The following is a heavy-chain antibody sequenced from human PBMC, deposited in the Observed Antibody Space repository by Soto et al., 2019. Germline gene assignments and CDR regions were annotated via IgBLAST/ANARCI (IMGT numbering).Heavy chain of an antibody. CDR2: INHSGST. CDR3: ARGKLSDYVWGSYRYHFDY. CDR1: GGSFSGYY. Sequence: PSETLSLTCAVYGGSFSGYYWSWIRQPPGKGLEWIGEINHSGSTNYNPSLKSRVTIPVDTSKNQFSLKLSSVTAADTAVYYCARGKLSDYVWGSYRYHFDYWGQGTVVTVS. J-gene: IGHJ4*02. D-gene: IGHD3-16*02. V-gene: IGHV4-34*01.